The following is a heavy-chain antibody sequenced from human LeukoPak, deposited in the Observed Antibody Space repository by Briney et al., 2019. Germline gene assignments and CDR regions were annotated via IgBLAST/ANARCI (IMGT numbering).Heavy chain of an antibody. V-gene: IGHV5-51*01. CDR3: ARRSYYDSSGYRYFDY. D-gene: IGHD3-22*01. CDR2: IYPGDSDT. J-gene: IGHJ4*01. Sequence: GESLKIPCKGSGYSFTSYWIGWVRQMPGKGLEWMGIIYPGDSDTRYSPSFQGQVTISADKSISTAYLQWSSLKASDTAMYYCARRSYYDSSGYRYFDYWGHGTLVTVSS. CDR1: GYSFTSYW.